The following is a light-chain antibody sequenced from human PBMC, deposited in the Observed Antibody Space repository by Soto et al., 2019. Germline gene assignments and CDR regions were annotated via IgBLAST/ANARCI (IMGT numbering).Light chain of an antibody. CDR1: SSDVGSYNL. V-gene: IGLV2-23*01. CDR3: SSYAGSSTFV. J-gene: IGLJ1*01. CDR2: EGS. Sequence: QSALTQPASVSGSHGQSITISCTGTSSDVGSYNLVSWYQQHPGKAPKLMIYEGSKRPSGVSNRFSGSKSGNTASLTISGLQAEDEADYYCSSYAGSSTFVFGTGTKVTVL.